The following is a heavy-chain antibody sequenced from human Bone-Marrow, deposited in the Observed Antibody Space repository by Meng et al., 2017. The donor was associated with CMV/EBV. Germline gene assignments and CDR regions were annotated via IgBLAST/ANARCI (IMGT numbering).Heavy chain of an antibody. J-gene: IGHJ4*02. D-gene: IGHD1-26*01. CDR3: ARRAWESLIIDY. CDR1: GYNFANYW. CDR2: VYPDDSDT. V-gene: IGHV5-51*01. Sequence: GGSLRLSCTGSGYNFANYWIGWVRRVPGKGLQWMGSVYPDDSDTRYSPSFQGQVTISADRSISTAYLQWKSLKPSDTAMYYCARRAWESLIIDYWGQGTLVTVSS.